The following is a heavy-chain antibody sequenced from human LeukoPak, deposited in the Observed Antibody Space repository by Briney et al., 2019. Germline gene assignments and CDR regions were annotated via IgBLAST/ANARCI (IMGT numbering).Heavy chain of an antibody. V-gene: IGHV3-23*01. Sequence: GGSLRLSCAASGFVVSNYAVSWVRQAPGKGLEWVSSISVSGSSTYYADSVKGRFTISRDNAKNSLYLQMSNLRAEDTAVYFCARGGGLDVWGQGATVTVSS. CDR3: ARGGGLDV. CDR2: ISVSGSST. CDR1: GFVVSNYA. D-gene: IGHD3-16*01. J-gene: IGHJ6*02.